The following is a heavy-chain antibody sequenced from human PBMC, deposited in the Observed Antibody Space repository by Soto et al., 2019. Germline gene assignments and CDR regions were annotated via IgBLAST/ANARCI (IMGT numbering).Heavy chain of an antibody. J-gene: IGHJ4*02. CDR2: LYNSERT. Sequence: QVQLQESGPGLVKPSENLSLTCTVSGGSISGYYWSWIRQPAGKGLEWIGRLYNSERTNYNPSLKSRVTMSLDTSTNQFSLKLTSVTAADTAVYFCAREPLAPSSFDLWGQGTLVTVSS. CDR3: AREPLAPSSFDL. CDR1: GGSISGYY. V-gene: IGHV4-4*07.